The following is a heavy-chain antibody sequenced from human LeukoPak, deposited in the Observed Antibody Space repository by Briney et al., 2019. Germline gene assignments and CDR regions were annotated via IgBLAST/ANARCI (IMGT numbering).Heavy chain of an antibody. V-gene: IGHV3-66*01. Sequence: GGSLRLSCAASGFTFSNTWMNWVRQAPGKGLEWVSVFYSGGSTRYADSVKGRFTISRDNSKNTLYLQLNSLRAEDTAVYFCASSSWSSEYFHYWGQGTLVTVSS. CDR1: GFTFSNTW. CDR2: FYSGGST. CDR3: ASSSWSSEYFHY. J-gene: IGHJ1*01. D-gene: IGHD6-13*01.